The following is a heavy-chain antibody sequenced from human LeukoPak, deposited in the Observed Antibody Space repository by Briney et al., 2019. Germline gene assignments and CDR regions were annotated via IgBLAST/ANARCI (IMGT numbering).Heavy chain of an antibody. V-gene: IGHV4-61*02. CDR2: IYTSGST. CDR3: ARHKYSSGWPPEGAFDI. J-gene: IGHJ3*02. D-gene: IGHD6-19*01. Sequence: SQTLSLTCTVSGGSISSDSYYWSWVRQPAGKGLEWIGRIYTSGSTNYNPSLKSRVTISLDTSKNQFSLKLSSVTAADTAVYYCARHKYSSGWPPEGAFDIWGQGTMVTVSS. CDR1: GGSISSDSYY.